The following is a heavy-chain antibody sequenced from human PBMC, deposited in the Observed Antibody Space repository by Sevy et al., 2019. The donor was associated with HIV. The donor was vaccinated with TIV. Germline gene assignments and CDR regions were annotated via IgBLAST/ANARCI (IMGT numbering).Heavy chain of an antibody. CDR3: AAGVGASDFDY. V-gene: IGHV3-15*01. D-gene: IGHD1-26*01. J-gene: IGHJ4*02. CDR1: GFTFNKAW. CDR2: IKSKTDGATR. Sequence: GGSLRLSCVASGFTFNKAWMSWARQAPGKGLEWVGRIKSKTDGATRDLAAPVKGRIIISRDDSKNTLYLQISNLKIEDTGVYFCAAGVGASDFDYWGRGTLVTVSS.